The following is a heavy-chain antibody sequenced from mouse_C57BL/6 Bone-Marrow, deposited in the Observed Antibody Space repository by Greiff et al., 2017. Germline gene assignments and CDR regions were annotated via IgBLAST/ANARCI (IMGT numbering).Heavy chain of an antibody. CDR1: GYTFTSYW. J-gene: IGHJ2*01. CDR3: ARLTTVVATDY. V-gene: IGHV1-55*01. CDR2: IYPGSGST. D-gene: IGHD1-1*01. Sequence: LQESGAELVKPGASVKMSCKASGYTFTSYWIPWVKQRPGQGLEWIGDIYPGSGSTNYNEKFKSKATLTVNTSSSTAYMQLSSLTSEDSAVYYCARLTTVVATDYWGQGTTLTVSS.